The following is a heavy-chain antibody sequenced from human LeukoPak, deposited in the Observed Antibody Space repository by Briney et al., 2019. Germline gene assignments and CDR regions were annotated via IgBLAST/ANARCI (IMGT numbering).Heavy chain of an antibody. V-gene: IGHV4-39*07. CDR2: IYYSGST. CDR3: AREKGIAVAELDY. CDR1: GGSISSSSYY. J-gene: IGHJ4*02. D-gene: IGHD6-19*01. Sequence: PSETLSLTCTVSGGSISSSSYYWGWIRQPPGKGLEWIGSIYYSGSTYYNPSLKGRVTISVDTSKNQFSLKLSSVTAADTAVYYCAREKGIAVAELDYWGQGTLVTVSS.